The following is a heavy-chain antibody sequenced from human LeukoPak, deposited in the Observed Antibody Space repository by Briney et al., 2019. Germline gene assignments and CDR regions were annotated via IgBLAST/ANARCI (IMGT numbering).Heavy chain of an antibody. J-gene: IGHJ4*02. CDR3: AKGSYYDSSGSFYFDY. D-gene: IGHD3-22*01. CDR2: ISGSGDNT. CDR1: GFTFSSYA. V-gene: IGHV3-23*01. Sequence: GALRLSCAASGFTFSSYAMSWVRQAPGKGLEWVSGISGSGDNTYYADSVKGRFTISRDNSKNTLYVQVNSLGTEDTAAYYCAKGSYYDSSGSFYFDYWGLGTLVTVSS.